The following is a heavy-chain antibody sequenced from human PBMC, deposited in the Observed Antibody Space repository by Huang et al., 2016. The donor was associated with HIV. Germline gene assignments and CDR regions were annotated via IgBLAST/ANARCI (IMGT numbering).Heavy chain of an antibody. CDR2: ISNDGRNN. CDR3: ARAKDTWDAYDI. Sequence: QVQLVESGGGVVQPGRSLRLSCAASGFPLNNHAMHWVRQAPGKGRDWVAVISNDGRNNYYADSVKGRFTISRDSSKSTLFLHMTSLRTEDTAVYYCARAKDTWDAYDIWGQGTMVIVSS. V-gene: IGHV3-30*01. D-gene: IGHD5-18*01. J-gene: IGHJ3*02. CDR1: GFPLNNHA.